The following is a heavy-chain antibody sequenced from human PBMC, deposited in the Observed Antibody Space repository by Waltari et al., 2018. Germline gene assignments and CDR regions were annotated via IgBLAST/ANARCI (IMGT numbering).Heavy chain of an antibody. Sequence: QVQLVESGGGVVQPGRSLRLSCAASGFTFSSYGMHWVRQAPGKGMEWVAVIWYDGSNKCYADSVKGRFTISRDNSKNTLYLQMNSLGAEDTAVYYCAKGRVAAAGMVPLNDAFD. D-gene: IGHD6-13*01. V-gene: IGHV3-33*06. CDR1: GFTFSSYG. J-gene: IGHJ3*02. CDR3: AKGRVAAAGMVPLNDAFD. CDR2: IWYDGSNK.